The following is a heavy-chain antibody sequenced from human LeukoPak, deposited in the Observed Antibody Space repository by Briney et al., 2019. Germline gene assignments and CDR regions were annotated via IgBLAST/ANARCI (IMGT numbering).Heavy chain of an antibody. CDR3: ARNYYDSSGYFNWFDP. CDR1: GYSISSGYY. Sequence: PSETLSLTCTVSGYSISSGYYWGWIRQPPGKGLEWIGSIYHSGSTYYNPSLKSRVTISVDTSKNQFSLKLSSVTAADTAVYYCARNYYDSSGYFNWFDPWGQGTLVTVSS. D-gene: IGHD3-22*01. J-gene: IGHJ5*02. V-gene: IGHV4-38-2*02. CDR2: IYHSGST.